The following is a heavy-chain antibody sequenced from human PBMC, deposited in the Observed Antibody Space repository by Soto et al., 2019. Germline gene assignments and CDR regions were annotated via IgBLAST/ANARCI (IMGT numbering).Heavy chain of an antibody. CDR3: AHSPGGILVAGRPFHV. D-gene: IGHD6-19*01. J-gene: IGHJ3*01. CDR2: IYWDDDK. V-gene: IGHV2-5*02. CDR1: GFSLSTSGVG. Sequence: QITLKESGPTLVKPTQTLTLTCTFSGFSLSTSGVGVGWIRQPPGKALEWLAVIYWDDDKRYSPSLKTRLAITKDTSKNQVVLTMTNLDPVDTATYFCAHSPGGILVAGRPFHVWGQGTLVTVS.